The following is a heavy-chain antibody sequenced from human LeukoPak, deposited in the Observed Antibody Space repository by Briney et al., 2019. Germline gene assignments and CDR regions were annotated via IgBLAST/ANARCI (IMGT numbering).Heavy chain of an antibody. CDR1: GFTFSTYW. CDR2: IKGDGSST. CDR3: ARASTTVPNLLDH. D-gene: IGHD4-17*01. J-gene: IGHJ4*02. V-gene: IGHV3-74*01. Sequence: PGGSLRLSCAASGFTFSTYWMHWVRQAPGKGLVWVARIKGDGSSTIYADSVKGRFTISRDNSKNTLYLQTSSLRAEDTAVYYCARASTTVPNLLDHWGRGTLVTDSS.